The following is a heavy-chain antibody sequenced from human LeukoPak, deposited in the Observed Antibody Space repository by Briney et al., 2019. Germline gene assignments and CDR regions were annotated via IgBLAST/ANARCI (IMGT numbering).Heavy chain of an antibody. CDR1: GDSISSSSYY. D-gene: IGHD6-6*01. Sequence: PSETLSLTCTVSGDSISSSSYYWGWIRQPPGKGLEWIGTFYYSGYTYYNPSLKSRVTISVDTSKNQFSLKLSSVTAADTAVYYCARDSVLVYSSSFPFADWGQGTLVTVSS. CDR3: ARDSVLVYSSSFPFAD. J-gene: IGHJ4*02. CDR2: FYYSGYT. V-gene: IGHV4-39*07.